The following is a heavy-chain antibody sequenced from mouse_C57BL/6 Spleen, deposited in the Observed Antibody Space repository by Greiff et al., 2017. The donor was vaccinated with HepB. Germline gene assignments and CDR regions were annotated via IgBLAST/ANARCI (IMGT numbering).Heavy chain of an antibody. CDR1: GYTFTSYW. CDR2: IDPSDSYT. V-gene: IGHV1-50*01. Sequence: QVQLQQPGAELVKPGASVKLSCKASGYTFTSYWMQWVKQRPGQGLEWIGEIDPSDSYTNYNQKFKGKATLTVDTSSSTAYMQLSSLTSEDSAVYYCARRSSGYIYYYAMDYWGQGTSVTVSS. D-gene: IGHD3-2*02. J-gene: IGHJ4*01. CDR3: ARRSSGYIYYYAMDY.